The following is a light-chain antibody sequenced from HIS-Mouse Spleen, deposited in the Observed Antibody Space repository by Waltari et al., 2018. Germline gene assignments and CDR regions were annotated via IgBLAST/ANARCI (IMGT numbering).Light chain of an antibody. Sequence: QSALTQPASVSGSPGQSITISCTGPSSDVGSYNLFPWYQQPPGKPPKLMIYEGSKRPSGVSNRFSGSKSGNTASLTISGLQAEDEADYYCCSYAGSSTYWVFGGGTKLTVL. J-gene: IGLJ3*02. V-gene: IGLV2-23*01. CDR1: SSDVGSYNL. CDR3: CSYAGSSTYWV. CDR2: EGS.